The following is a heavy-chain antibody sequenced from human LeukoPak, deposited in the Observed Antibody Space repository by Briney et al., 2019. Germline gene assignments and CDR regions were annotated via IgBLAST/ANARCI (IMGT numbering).Heavy chain of an antibody. CDR2: ISGSGGST. V-gene: IGHV3-23*01. Sequence: AGGSLRLSCAASGFTFSSYAMSWVRQAPGKGLEWVSAISGSGGSTYYTDSVKGRFTISRDNSKNTLDLQIISLRAEDTAVYYCAKDRTAAAGTTYYYYGMDVWGQGTTVTVSS. J-gene: IGHJ6*02. CDR3: AKDRTAAAGTTYYYYGMDV. D-gene: IGHD6-13*01. CDR1: GFTFSSYA.